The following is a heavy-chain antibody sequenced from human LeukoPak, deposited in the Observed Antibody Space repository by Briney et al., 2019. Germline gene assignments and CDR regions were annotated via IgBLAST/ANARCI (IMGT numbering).Heavy chain of an antibody. J-gene: IGHJ4*02. D-gene: IGHD6-13*01. CDR3: ARARGSWYFDY. CDR1: GFTFSSYS. Sequence: GGSLRLSCAASGFTFSSYSMNWVHQAPGKGLEWVSSISSSSSYIYYADSVKGRFTISRDNAKNSLYLQMNSLRAEDTAVYYCARARGSWYFDYWGQGTLVTVSS. V-gene: IGHV3-21*01. CDR2: ISSSSSYI.